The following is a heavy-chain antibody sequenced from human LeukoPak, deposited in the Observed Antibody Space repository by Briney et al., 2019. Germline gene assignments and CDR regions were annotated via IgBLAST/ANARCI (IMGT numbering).Heavy chain of an antibody. V-gene: IGHV1-2*02. J-gene: IGHJ4*02. D-gene: IGHD6-13*01. CDR2: INPNSGGT. Sequence: ASVKVSCKASGYTFTGYYMHWVRQAPGQGLEWMGWINPNSGGTNYAQKFQGRVTMTRDTSISTAYMEPSRLRSDDTAVYYCARTRIRGQNIAAAGKGLLDYWGQGTLVTVSS. CDR3: ARTRIRGQNIAAAGKGLLDY. CDR1: GYTFTGYY.